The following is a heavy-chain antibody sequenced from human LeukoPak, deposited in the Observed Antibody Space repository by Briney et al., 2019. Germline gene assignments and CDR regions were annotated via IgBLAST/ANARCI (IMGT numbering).Heavy chain of an antibody. V-gene: IGHV4-30-4*01. J-gene: IGHJ6*02. CDR3: ARAEAYYHYYGMDV. D-gene: IGHD2-21*01. Sequence: SETLSLTCTVSGGSISSGDYYWSWIRQPPGKGLEWIGYIYYSGSTYYNPSLKSRVTISVDTSKNQFSLKLSSVTAADTAVYYCARAEAYYHYYGMDVWGQGTTVTVSS. CDR1: GGSISSGDYY. CDR2: IYYSGST.